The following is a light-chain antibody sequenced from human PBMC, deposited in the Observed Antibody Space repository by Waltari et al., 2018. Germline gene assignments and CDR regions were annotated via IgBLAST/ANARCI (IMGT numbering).Light chain of an antibody. J-gene: IGLJ3*02. V-gene: IGLV1-47*01. CDR1: NSNLRGNF. CDR3: ASWDDNLSAPV. CDR2: WNT. Sequence: QSVLTQPPSATGTPGQTVTITCSGTNSNLRGNFVFWYQQLPRSAPKLVMSWNTQRPSGDPDRFSGAKSGTSASLAISGPRSEDEADYFCASWDDNLSAPVFGGGTKLTVL.